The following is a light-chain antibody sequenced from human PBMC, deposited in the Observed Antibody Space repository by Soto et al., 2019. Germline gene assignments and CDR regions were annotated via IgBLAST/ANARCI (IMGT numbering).Light chain of an antibody. J-gene: IGLJ3*02. CDR2: DAS. V-gene: IGLV2-11*01. CDR1: SSDVGGYNY. Sequence: QSVLTQPRSVSGSPGQSVTISCTGTSSDVGGYNYVSWYQQHPGKAPKVMIYDASKRPSGVPDRFSGSKSGNTASLTISGLQAEDESDYYCCSYAGSYTWVFGGGTQLTVL. CDR3: CSYAGSYTWV.